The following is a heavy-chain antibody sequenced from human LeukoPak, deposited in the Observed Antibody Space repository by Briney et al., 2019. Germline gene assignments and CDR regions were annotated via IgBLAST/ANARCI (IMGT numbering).Heavy chain of an antibody. CDR2: IYSGGST. V-gene: IGHV3-66*01. Sequence: GGSLRLSCAASGFSVSNNYMSWVRQAPGKGLEWVSVIYSGGSTFYADSVRGRFTISRDNSKNTLYLQMNSLRAEDTAVYYCASDSYSPEYFQHWGQGTLVTVSS. CDR1: GFSVSNNY. J-gene: IGHJ1*01. D-gene: IGHD2-15*01. CDR3: ASDSYSPEYFQH.